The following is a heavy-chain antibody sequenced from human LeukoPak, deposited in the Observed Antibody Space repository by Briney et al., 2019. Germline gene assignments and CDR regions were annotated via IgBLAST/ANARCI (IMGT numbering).Heavy chain of an antibody. D-gene: IGHD2-15*01. J-gene: IGHJ4*02. CDR1: GFTFSSYE. V-gene: IGHV3-48*03. Sequence: GGSLRLSCAASGFTFSSYEMNWVRQAPGKGLEWVSYISRSGSTIFSADSVKGRFTTSRDNAKNSLFLQMNSLRAEDTAVYYCASEYCSGDSCYSGFDSWGQGTLVTVSS. CDR2: ISRSGSTI. CDR3: ASEYCSGDSCYSGFDS.